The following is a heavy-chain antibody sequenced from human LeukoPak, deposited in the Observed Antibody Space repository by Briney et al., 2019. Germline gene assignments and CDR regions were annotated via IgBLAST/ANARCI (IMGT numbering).Heavy chain of an antibody. Sequence: PSQTLSLTCTVSGGSISSGSYYWSWIRQPAGKGLEWIGRIYTSGSTNYNPSLKSRVTISVDTSKNQFSLKLSSVTAADTAVYYCARDRAPTVTTCAFDIWGQGTMVTVSS. D-gene: IGHD4-17*01. J-gene: IGHJ3*02. CDR3: ARDRAPTVTTCAFDI. CDR1: GGSISSGSYY. V-gene: IGHV4-61*02. CDR2: IYTSGST.